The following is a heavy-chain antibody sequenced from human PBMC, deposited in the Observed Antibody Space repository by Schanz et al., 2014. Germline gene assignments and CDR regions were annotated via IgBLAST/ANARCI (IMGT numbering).Heavy chain of an antibody. J-gene: IGHJ4*02. D-gene: IGHD1-26*01. V-gene: IGHV3-74*01. CDR1: GFTFRTSW. CDR3: AKYGTGKGVSFEY. Sequence: EVQLVQSGGGLVQPGGSLRLSCAASGFTFRTSWMHWVRQAPGKGLVWVSRLSGDGLTTYYVDSVKGRFTISRDNAKNSLYLQMNSLTAEDTAVYYCAKYGTGKGVSFEYWGQGTLVTVSS. CDR2: LSGDGLTT.